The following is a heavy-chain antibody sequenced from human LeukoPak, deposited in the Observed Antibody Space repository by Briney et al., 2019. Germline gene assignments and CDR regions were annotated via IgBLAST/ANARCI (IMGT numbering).Heavy chain of an antibody. V-gene: IGHV1-2*02. J-gene: IGHJ4*02. CDR2: INPNSGGT. CDR1: GYTFTSYY. D-gene: IGHD3-22*01. CDR3: ARSSYYYDSSGYSFDY. Sequence: ASVKVSCKASGYTFTSYYMHWVRQAPGQGLEWMGWINPNSGGTNYAQKFQGRVTMTRDTSISTAYMELSRLRSDDTAVYYCARSSYYYDSSGYSFDYWGQGTLVTVSS.